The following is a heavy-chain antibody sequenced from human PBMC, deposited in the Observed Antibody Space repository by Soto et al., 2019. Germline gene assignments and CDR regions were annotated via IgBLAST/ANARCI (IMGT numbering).Heavy chain of an antibody. D-gene: IGHD3-3*01. Sequence: SETLSLTCTVSGGSISSYYWSWIRQPPGKGLEWIGYIYYSGSTNYNPSLKSRVTISVDTSKNQFSLKLSSVTAADTAVYYCARGYDFWSGYYFDYWGQGTLVTVSS. CDR1: GGSISSYY. V-gene: IGHV4-59*01. CDR3: ARGYDFWSGYYFDY. J-gene: IGHJ4*02. CDR2: IYYSGST.